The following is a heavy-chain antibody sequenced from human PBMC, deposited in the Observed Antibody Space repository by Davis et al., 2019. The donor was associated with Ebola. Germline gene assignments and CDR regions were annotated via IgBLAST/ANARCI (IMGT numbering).Heavy chain of an antibody. CDR2: INPNSGGT. CDR3: AKDGLDYGDYWAYYGMDV. V-gene: IGHV1-2*06. D-gene: IGHD4-17*01. CDR1: GYTFTGYY. J-gene: IGHJ6*04. Sequence: ASVKVSCKASGYTFTGYYMHWVRQAPGQGLEWMGRINPNSGGTNYAQKFQGRVTMTRDTSISTAYMELSRLRFDDTAVYYCAKDGLDYGDYWAYYGMDVWGKGTTVTVSS.